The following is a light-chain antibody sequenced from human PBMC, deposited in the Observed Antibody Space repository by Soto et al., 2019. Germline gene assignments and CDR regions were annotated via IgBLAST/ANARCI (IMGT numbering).Light chain of an antibody. CDR1: QGISSA. CDR3: QQFNNYPLT. V-gene: IGKV1D-13*01. CDR2: DAS. J-gene: IGKJ4*01. Sequence: AIQLTQSPSSLSASVGDRVTITCRASQGISSALAWYQQKPGKGPELLIYDASSLETGVPSRFSGSGSGTDFTLTISSLQPEDFATYYCQQFNNYPLTFGGGTKVDIK.